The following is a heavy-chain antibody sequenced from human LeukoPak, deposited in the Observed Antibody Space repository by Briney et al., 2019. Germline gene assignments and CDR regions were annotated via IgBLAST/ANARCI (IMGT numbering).Heavy chain of an antibody. J-gene: IGHJ2*01. Sequence: PSETLSLTCAVSGYSISSGYYWDWIRPPPGKGLGWIGTIYHSGSTYYNPSLKSRVTISVDTSENQFSLKLTSVTAADTAFYYCASRGDSGSYWYFGLWGRGTLVTVAS. CDR2: IYHSGST. CDR1: GYSISSGYY. V-gene: IGHV4-38-2*01. D-gene: IGHD4-17*01. CDR3: ASRGDSGSYWYFGL.